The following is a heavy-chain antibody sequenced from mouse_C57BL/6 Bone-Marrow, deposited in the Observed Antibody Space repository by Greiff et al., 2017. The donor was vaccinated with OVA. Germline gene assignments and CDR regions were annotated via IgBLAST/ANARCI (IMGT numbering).Heavy chain of an antibody. CDR3: AGDKGWLLRGWYFDV. Sequence: EVKLVESGGGLVKPGASLKLSCTASGYTFSSYSMYWVRQTPEKRLEWVATISDGGSYTYYTDNVKGRFTFSIDNAKNNLYLQMSHLTSEDTAMDYCAGDKGWLLRGWYFDVWGTGTTVTVSS. CDR1: GYTFSSYS. J-gene: IGHJ1*03. V-gene: IGHV5-4*01. D-gene: IGHD2-3*01. CDR2: ISDGGSYT.